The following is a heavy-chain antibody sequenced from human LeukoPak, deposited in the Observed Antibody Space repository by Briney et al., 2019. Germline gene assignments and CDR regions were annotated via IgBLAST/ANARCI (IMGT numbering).Heavy chain of an antibody. D-gene: IGHD6-13*01. CDR1: GFTFSSYA. V-gene: IGHV3-23*01. Sequence: WGSLRLSCAAPGFTFSSYAMSWVRQAPGKGLEWVSAISGSGGSTYYADSVKGRFTISRDNSKNTLYLQMNSLRAEDTAVYYCAKPGYSSSWSFDYWGQGTLVTVSS. CDR2: ISGSGGST. CDR3: AKPGYSSSWSFDY. J-gene: IGHJ4*02.